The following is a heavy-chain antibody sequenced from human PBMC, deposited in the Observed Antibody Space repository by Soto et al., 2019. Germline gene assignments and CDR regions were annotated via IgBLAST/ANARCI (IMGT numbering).Heavy chain of an antibody. J-gene: IGHJ5*02. CDR1: GFTFRDHT. V-gene: IGHV3-23*01. D-gene: IGHD3-22*01. CDR3: AKDRYYDTPGWFDP. Sequence: GGSLRLSCVGSGFTFRDHTMRWVRQAPGRGLEWVSAISANGASIQHADSVKGRFSVSRDNAKNTVYLQMDNLRTEDSAVYYCAKDRYYDTPGWFDPWGQGSRVTVSS. CDR2: ISANGASI.